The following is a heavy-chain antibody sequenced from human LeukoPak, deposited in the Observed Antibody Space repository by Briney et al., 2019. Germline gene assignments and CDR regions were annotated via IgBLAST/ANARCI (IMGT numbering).Heavy chain of an antibody. Sequence: GGSLRLSCAASGFTFSSYAMSWVRQAPGKGLEWVSAISGSGGSTYYADSVKGRFTISRDNSKNTLYLQMNSLRAEDTAVYYCANDFLGYCSSTSCPRGGYWGQGTLVTVSS. V-gene: IGHV3-23*01. CDR1: GFTFSSYA. CDR2: ISGSGGST. J-gene: IGHJ4*02. D-gene: IGHD2-2*01. CDR3: ANDFLGYCSSTSCPRGGY.